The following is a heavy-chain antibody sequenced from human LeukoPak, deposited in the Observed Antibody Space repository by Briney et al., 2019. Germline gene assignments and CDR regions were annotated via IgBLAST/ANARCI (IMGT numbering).Heavy chain of an antibody. V-gene: IGHV4-61*02. CDR3: ARGARYYYDSSGPRLDY. J-gene: IGHJ4*02. CDR2: IYTSGST. CDR1: GGSISSGSYY. D-gene: IGHD3-22*01. Sequence: PSQTLSLTCTVSGGSISSGSYYWSWIRQPAGKGPEWIGRIYTSGSTNYNPSLKSRVTISVDTSKNQFSLKLSSVTAADTAVYYCARGARYYYDSSGPRLDYWGQGTLVTVSS.